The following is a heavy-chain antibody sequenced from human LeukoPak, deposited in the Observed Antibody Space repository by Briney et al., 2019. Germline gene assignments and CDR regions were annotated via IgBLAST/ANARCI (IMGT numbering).Heavy chain of an antibody. CDR2: IYYSGST. Sequence: PSETLSLTCTVSGGSISSYYWSWIRQPPGKGLEWIGYIYYSGSTNYNPSLKSRVTISVDTSKNQFSLKLSSVTAADTAVYYCARANEYGSGSYYSTGLDYWGQGTLVTVSS. D-gene: IGHD3-10*01. J-gene: IGHJ4*02. CDR1: GGSISSYY. V-gene: IGHV4-59*01. CDR3: ARANEYGSGSYYSTGLDY.